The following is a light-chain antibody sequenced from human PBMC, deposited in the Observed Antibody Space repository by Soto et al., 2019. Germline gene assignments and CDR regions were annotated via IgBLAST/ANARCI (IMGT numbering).Light chain of an antibody. V-gene: IGKV3-11*01. CDR1: QGVSSY. Sequence: EIVLTQSPATLSLSPGERATLSGRASQGVSSYLAWYQHKPGQAPRLLIYDASNRATGIPARFSGSGSGTDFTLTISSLEPEDFAVYYCQQHSNWPPYTFGQGTKLEIK. J-gene: IGKJ2*01. CDR2: DAS. CDR3: QQHSNWPPYT.